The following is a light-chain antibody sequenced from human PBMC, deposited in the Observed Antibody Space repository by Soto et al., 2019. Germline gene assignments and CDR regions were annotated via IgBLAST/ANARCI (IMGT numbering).Light chain of an antibody. J-gene: IGKJ3*01. CDR2: DVF. Sequence: DIQMTQSPSSLSASVGDRVTITCQASQDISNYLNWYQQKPGKAPKLLIHDVFNLETGVPSRFSGSGSGTDFAFTISSLQPEDIATYYCQQYGNLPFTFGPGTKVDIK. CDR3: QQYGNLPFT. V-gene: IGKV1-33*01. CDR1: QDISNY.